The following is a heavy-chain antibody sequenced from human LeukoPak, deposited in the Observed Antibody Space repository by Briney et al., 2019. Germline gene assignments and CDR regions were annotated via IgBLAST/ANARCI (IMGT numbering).Heavy chain of an antibody. V-gene: IGHV3-7*05. D-gene: IGHD2-2*01. CDR2: IKQDGSEK. J-gene: IGHJ4*02. Sequence: GGSLRLSCAAPEFTFSSYWMSWVRQAPGKGLEWVANIKQDGSEKYYVDSVKGRFTISRDNAKNSLYLQMNSLRAEDTAVYYCARDQRYCSSSSCPWEPFDYWGQGTLVTVSS. CDR3: ARDQRYCSSSSCPWEPFDY. CDR1: EFTFSSYW.